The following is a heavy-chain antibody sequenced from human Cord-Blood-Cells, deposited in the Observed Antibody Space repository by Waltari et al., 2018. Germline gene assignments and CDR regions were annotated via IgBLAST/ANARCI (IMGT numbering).Heavy chain of an antibody. V-gene: IGHV4-34*01. CDR3: ARFTTGTTFDY. CDR2: INHSGST. D-gene: IGHD1-1*01. Sequence: QVQLQQWGAGLLKPSETLSLTCAVYGGSFSGYYWSWIRQPPGKGLEWNGEINHSGSTNYHPSLKSRVTRSVDTSKNQFALKLSSVTAADTAVYYCARFTTGTTFDYWGQGTLVTVSS. J-gene: IGHJ4*02. CDR1: GGSFSGYY.